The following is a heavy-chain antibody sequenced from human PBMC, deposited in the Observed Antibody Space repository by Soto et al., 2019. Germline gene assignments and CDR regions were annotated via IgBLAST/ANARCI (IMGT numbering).Heavy chain of an antibody. CDR2: IYYSGST. J-gene: IGHJ6*02. Sequence: SETLSLTCTVSGGSISSGDYYWSWIRQPPGKGLEWIGYIYYSGSTYYNPSLKSRVTISVDTSKNQFSLKLSSVAAADTAVYYCASTAPPVLRYFDWLFPPYGMDVWGQGTTVTVSS. CDR1: GGSISSGDYY. V-gene: IGHV4-30-4*01. D-gene: IGHD3-9*01. CDR3: ASTAPPVLRYFDWLFPPYGMDV.